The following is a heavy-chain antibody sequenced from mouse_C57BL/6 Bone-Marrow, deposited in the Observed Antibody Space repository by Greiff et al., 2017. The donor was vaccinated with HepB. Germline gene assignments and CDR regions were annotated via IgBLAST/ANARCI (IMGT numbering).Heavy chain of an antibody. CDR3: FIYYYGSSSIDGAMDY. J-gene: IGHJ4*01. CDR2: IDPENGDT. Sequence: VQLQQPGAELVRPGASVKLSCTASGFNIKDDYMHWVKQRPEQGLEWIGWIDPENGDTEYASKFQGKATITADTSSNTAYLQLSSLTSEDTAVYYCFIYYYGSSSIDGAMDYWGQGTSVTVSS. CDR1: GFNIKDDY. V-gene: IGHV14-4*01. D-gene: IGHD1-1*01.